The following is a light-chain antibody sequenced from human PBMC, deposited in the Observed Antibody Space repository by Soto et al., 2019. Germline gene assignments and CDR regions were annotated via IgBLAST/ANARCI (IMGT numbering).Light chain of an antibody. V-gene: IGKV3-11*01. J-gene: IGKJ1*01. CDR1: QSVSSY. CDR3: QQRSNWPST. CDR2: DAS. Sequence: VVMAQSPATLSVSPWERATLSCRASQSVSSYLAWYQQKPGQAPRLLIYDASNRATGIPARFSGSGSGTDFTLTISSLEPEDFAVYYCQQRSNWPSTFGQGTKVDIK.